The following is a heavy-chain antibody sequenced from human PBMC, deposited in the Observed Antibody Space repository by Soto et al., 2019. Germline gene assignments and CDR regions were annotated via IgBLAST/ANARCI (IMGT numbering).Heavy chain of an antibody. Sequence: QLQLQESGSGLVKPSQTLSLTCAVSGGSISSGGYSWRWIRQPPGKGLEWIGYIYHSGSTYYNPSLQSRVTIAVDRSEKLSSLKLSSVTAADTAVYYCARVPGPWGQGTLVTVSS. CDR3: ARVPGP. J-gene: IGHJ5*02. CDR2: IYHSGST. V-gene: IGHV4-30-2*01. CDR1: GGSISSGGYS.